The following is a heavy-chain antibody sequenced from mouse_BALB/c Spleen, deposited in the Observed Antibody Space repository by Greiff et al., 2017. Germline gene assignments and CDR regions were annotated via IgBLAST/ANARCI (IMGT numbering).Heavy chain of an antibody. J-gene: IGHJ3*01. CDR1: GYSITSDYA. CDR2: ISYSGST. D-gene: IGHD1-1*02. CDR3: ARNYDGGAY. V-gene: IGHV3-2*02. Sequence: ESGPGLVKPSQSLSLTCTVTGYSITSDYAWNWIRQFPGNKLEWMGYISYSGSTSYNPSLKSRISITRDTSKNQFFLQLNSVTTEDTATYYCARNYDGGAYWGQGTLVTVSA.